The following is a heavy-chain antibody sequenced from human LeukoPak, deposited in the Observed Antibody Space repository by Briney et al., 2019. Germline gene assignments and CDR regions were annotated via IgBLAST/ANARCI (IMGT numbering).Heavy chain of an antibody. CDR3: ARHDYYDSSGYYS. J-gene: IGHJ4*02. CDR2: INPNSGGT. D-gene: IGHD3-22*01. Sequence: ASVKVSCKASGYTFTGYHMHWVRQAPGQGLEWMGWINPNSGGTKYAQKFQGRVTITRDRSISAAYMELSRLRSDDTAVYYCARHDYYDSSGYYSWGQGTLVSVSS. CDR1: GYTFTGYH. V-gene: IGHV1-2*02.